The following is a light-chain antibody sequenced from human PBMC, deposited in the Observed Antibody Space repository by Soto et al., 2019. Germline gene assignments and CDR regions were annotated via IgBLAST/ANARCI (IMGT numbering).Light chain of an antibody. CDR3: CSYAGSYTWV. CDR2: DVS. CDR1: SRDVGGYKY. Sequence: QSALTQPRSVSGSPGQSVTISCSGTSRDVGGYKYVSWYQQHPGKAPKLMIYDVSKRPSGVPDRFSGSKSGNTASLTISGLQAEDEADYYCCSYAGSYTWVFGGGTKLTVL. J-gene: IGLJ3*02. V-gene: IGLV2-11*01.